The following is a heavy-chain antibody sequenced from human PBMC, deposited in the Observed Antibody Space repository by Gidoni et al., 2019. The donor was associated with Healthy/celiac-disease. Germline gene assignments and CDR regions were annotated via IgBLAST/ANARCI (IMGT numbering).Heavy chain of an antibody. D-gene: IGHD6-19*01. V-gene: IGHV3-30-3*01. Sequence: QVQLVESGGVVVQPGRSLRLSCAASGFTFSSYAMHRVRQAPGKGLEWVAVISYDGSNKYYADSVKGRFTISRDNSKNTLYLQMNSLRAEDKAVYYCASGRGGSGWLYYYYGMDVWGQGTTVTVSS. CDR2: ISYDGSNK. J-gene: IGHJ6*02. CDR1: GFTFSSYA. CDR3: ASGRGGSGWLYYYYGMDV.